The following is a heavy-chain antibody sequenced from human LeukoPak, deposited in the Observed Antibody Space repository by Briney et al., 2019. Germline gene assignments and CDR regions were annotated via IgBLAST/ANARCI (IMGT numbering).Heavy chain of an antibody. J-gene: IGHJ4*02. Sequence: GGSLRLSCAASGFTFSSYAMSWVRQAPGKGLEWVSAISGSGGSTYYADSVKGRFTISRDNSKNTLYLQMNSLRAEDTVVYYCAKDMGYDYVWGSFSFDYWGQGTLVTVSS. CDR1: GFTFSSYA. V-gene: IGHV3-23*01. D-gene: IGHD3-16*01. CDR3: AKDMGYDYVWGSFSFDY. CDR2: ISGSGGST.